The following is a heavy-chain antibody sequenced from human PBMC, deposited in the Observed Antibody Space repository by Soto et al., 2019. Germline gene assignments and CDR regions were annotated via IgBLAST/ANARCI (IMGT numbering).Heavy chain of an antibody. CDR3: ARDTRARLQRPHPGSFDY. V-gene: IGHV1-69*13. CDR1: GGTFSSYA. Sequence: SVKVSCKASGGTFSSYAISWVRQAPGQGLEWMGGIIPIFGTANYAQKFQGRVTITADESTSTAYMELSSLRSEDTAVYYCARDTRARLQRPHPGSFDYWGQGTLVTVSS. D-gene: IGHD2-21*01. CDR2: IIPIFGTA. J-gene: IGHJ4*02.